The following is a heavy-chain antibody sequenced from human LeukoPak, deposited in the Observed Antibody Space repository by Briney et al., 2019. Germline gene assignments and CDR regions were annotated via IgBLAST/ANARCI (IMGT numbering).Heavy chain of an antibody. CDR3: ARDGYNSHFDY. V-gene: IGHV3-11*04. J-gene: IGHJ4*02. CDR1: GFTFSDYY. CDR2: ISRSGSTI. D-gene: IGHD5-24*01. Sequence: PGGTLRLSCAASGFTFSDYYMSWIRQAPGKGLEWVSYISRSGSTIYYADSVKGRFTISRDNAKSSLYLQMNSLRAEDTAVYYCARDGYNSHFDYWGQGTLVTVSS.